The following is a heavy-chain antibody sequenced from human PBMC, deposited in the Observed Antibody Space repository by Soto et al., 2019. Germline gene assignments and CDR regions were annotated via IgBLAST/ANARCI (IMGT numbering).Heavy chain of an antibody. Sequence: QVQLVESGGGVVQPGRSLRLSCAASGFTFSSYGMHWVRQAPGKGLEWVAVIWYDGSNKYYADSVKGRFTISRDNSKNPLYLQMNSLRAEDTGVYYCARYGGYCSSTSRLPRYWYFELWGRGTLVTVSS. CDR1: GFTFSSYG. CDR2: IWYDGSNK. D-gene: IGHD2-2*01. J-gene: IGHJ2*01. V-gene: IGHV3-33*01. CDR3: ARYGGYCSSTSRLPRYWYFEL.